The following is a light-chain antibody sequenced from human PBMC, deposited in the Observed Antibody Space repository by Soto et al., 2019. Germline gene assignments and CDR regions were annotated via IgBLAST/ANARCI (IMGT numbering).Light chain of an antibody. CDR1: QSVSSD. Sequence: EIVMTQSPATLSVSPGERATLSCRANQSVSSDLAWYQQKPGQAPRLLIYGASTRATGIPVRFSGSGSGTEFTLTISSLQSEDFAVYYCQQYNGWPYTFGQGTKREIK. V-gene: IGKV3-15*01. J-gene: IGKJ2*01. CDR2: GAS. CDR3: QQYNGWPYT.